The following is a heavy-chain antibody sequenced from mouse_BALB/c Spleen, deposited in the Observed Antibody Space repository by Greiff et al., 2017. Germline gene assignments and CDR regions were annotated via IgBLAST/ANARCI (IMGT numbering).Heavy chain of an antibody. V-gene: IGHV2-6-7*01. CDR1: GFSFTGYG. CDR3: ARGDDYDGWFAY. J-gene: IGHJ3*01. Sequence: QVQLKQSGPGLVAPSQSLSITCTVPGFSFTGYGVNWVRQPPGKGLEWPGMKWGDRSTDYNFALKSRLSISKDNSKSQVFLKMNSLQTDDTARYYCARGDDYDGWFAYWGQGTLVTVSA. D-gene: IGHD2-4*01. CDR2: KWGDRST.